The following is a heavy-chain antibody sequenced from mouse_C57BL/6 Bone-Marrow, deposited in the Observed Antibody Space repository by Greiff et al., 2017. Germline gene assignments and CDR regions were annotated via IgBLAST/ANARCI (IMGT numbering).Heavy chain of an antibody. CDR3: ARPPVYSNYWYFDV. J-gene: IGHJ1*03. V-gene: IGHV5-15*01. CDR2: ISNLAYSI. Sequence: VQLKESGGGLVQPGGSLKLSCAASGFTFSDYGMAWVRQAPRKGPEWVAFISNLAYSIYYADTVTGRFTISRENAKNTLYLEMSSLRSEDTTMYYCARPPVYSNYWYFDVWGTGTTVTVSS. D-gene: IGHD2-5*01. CDR1: GFTFSDYG.